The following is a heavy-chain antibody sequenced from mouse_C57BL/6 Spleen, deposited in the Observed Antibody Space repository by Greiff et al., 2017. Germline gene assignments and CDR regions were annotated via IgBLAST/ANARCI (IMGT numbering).Heavy chain of an antibody. CDR3: APHYYGSSYFDY. V-gene: IGHV1-64*01. CDR1: GYTFTSYW. D-gene: IGHD1-1*01. J-gene: IGHJ2*01. Sequence: QVQLKQPGAELVKPGASVKLSCKASGYTFTSYWMHWVKQRPGQGLEWIGMIHPNSGSTNYNEKFKSKATLTVDKSSSTASMQLSSLTSEDSAVYYCAPHYYGSSYFDYWGQGTTLTVSS. CDR2: IHPNSGST.